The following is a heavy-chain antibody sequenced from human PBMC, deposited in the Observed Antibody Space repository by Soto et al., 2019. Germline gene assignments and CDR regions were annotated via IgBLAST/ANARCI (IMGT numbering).Heavy chain of an antibody. CDR3: ARSRSIAAHYYYGMDV. CDR2: ISSSSSYI. J-gene: IGHJ6*02. CDR1: GFTFGSYS. D-gene: IGHD6-6*01. V-gene: IGHV3-21*01. Sequence: GGSLILSCAASGFTFGSYSMNWVRQAPGKGLEWVSSISSSSSYIYYADSVKGRFTISRDNAKNSLYLQMNSLRAEDTAVYYCARSRSIAAHYYYGMDVWGQGTTVTVSS.